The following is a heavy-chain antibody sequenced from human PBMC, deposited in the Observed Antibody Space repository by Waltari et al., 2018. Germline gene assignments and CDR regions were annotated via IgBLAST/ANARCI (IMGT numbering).Heavy chain of an antibody. D-gene: IGHD3-22*01. J-gene: IGHJ6*02. V-gene: IGHV3-23*03. CDR1: GFRFRTYG. CDR3: VKGIWTSAASYYAGLDV. CDR2: IHNDGSRT. Sequence: EVQVLESGGDLVQPGGSLRLSCAASGFRFRTYGMSWVRQGPGKGLEWVSGIHNDGSRTYYVDSVKGRFTISRDNSKNTMSLQMNSLRAEDTAIYYCVKGIWTSAASYYAGLDVWGQGTTVTVSS.